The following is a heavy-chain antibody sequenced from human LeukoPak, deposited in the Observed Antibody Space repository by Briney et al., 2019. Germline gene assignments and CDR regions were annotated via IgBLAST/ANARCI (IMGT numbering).Heavy chain of an antibody. J-gene: IGHJ4*02. CDR3: ARVSAARPYYFDY. V-gene: IGHV1-18*01. D-gene: IGHD2-2*01. Sequence: AGSVKVSCKASGYTFTSYGISWVRQAPGQGLEWMGWISAYNGNTNNVQKLQGRVTMTTDTSTSTAYMELRSLRSDDTAVYYCARVSAARPYYFDYWGQGTLVTVSS. CDR2: ISAYNGNT. CDR1: GYTFTSYG.